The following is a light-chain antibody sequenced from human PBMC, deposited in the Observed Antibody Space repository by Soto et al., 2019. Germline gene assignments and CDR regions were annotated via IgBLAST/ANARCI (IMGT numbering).Light chain of an antibody. J-gene: IGLJ1*01. Sequence: QSALTQPRSVSGSPGQSVTISCTGTSSDVGGYNYVSWYQQHPGKAPKLMIYDVSKRPSGVPDRFSGSKSGNTASLTISGLQAEDEADYYCCSYAGSYVFGTGTKVT. CDR3: CSYAGSYV. CDR2: DVS. CDR1: SSDVGGYNY. V-gene: IGLV2-11*01.